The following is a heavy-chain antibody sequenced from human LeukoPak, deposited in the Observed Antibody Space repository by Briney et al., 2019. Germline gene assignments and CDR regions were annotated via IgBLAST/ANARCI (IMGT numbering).Heavy chain of an antibody. D-gene: IGHD3-9*01. CDR1: GGSISSYY. V-gene: IGHV4-4*07. CDR2: IYTRGTT. CDR3: ARGHYDILTGYSPYYDY. J-gene: IGHJ4*02. Sequence: SETLSLTCTVSGGSISSYYWSWIRQPAGKGLERIRRIYTRGTTNYNPSLKSRVTMSVDTSSNQFSLKLSSVTAADTAVYYCARGHYDILTGYSPYYDYWGQGTLVTVSS.